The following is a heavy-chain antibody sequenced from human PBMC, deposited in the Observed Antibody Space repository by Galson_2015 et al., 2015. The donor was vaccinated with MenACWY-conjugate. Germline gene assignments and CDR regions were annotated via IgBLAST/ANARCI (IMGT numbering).Heavy chain of an antibody. V-gene: IGHV5-51*01. CDR2: ISPGDSNT. Sequence: QSGAEVKKPGESLKISCKGSGYSFSTYWIAWVRQLPGKGLEWRGLISPGDSNTRYSPAFHGQVTISADKSISTAYLQLHSLQASDTAMYYCARHPPGGRGMDGWGQGPTVTVSS. D-gene: IGHD1-26*01. CDR1: GYSFSTYW. J-gene: IGHJ6*02. CDR3: ARHPPGGRGMDG.